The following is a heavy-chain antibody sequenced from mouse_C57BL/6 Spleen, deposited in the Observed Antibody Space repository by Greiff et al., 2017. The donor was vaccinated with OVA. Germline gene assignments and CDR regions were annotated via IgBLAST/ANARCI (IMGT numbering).Heavy chain of an antibody. D-gene: IGHD2-4*01. V-gene: IGHV1-47*01. CDR1: GYTFTTYP. Sequence: LVESGAELVKPGASVKMSCKASGYTFTTYPIEWMKQNHGKSLEWIGNFHPYNDDTKYNEKFKGKATLTVEKSSSTVYLELSRLTSDDSAVYYCARGDYGDWYFDVWGTGTTVTVSS. CDR3: ARGDYGDWYFDV. CDR2: FHPYNDDT. J-gene: IGHJ1*03.